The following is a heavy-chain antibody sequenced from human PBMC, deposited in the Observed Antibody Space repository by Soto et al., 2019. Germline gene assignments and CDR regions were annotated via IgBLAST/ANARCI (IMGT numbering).Heavy chain of an antibody. Sequence: GESLKISCKASGYSFTTYWIAWVRQMPGKGLEWMGIINPGDSDIRYSPSLQGQVTISADNSISTAYLQWSSLKASDTAMYYCARHEQCYYYYYGMDVWGQGIAVTVSS. CDR1: GYSFTTYW. J-gene: IGHJ6*02. D-gene: IGHD4-4*01. CDR2: INPGDSDI. V-gene: IGHV5-51*01. CDR3: ARHEQCYYYYYGMDV.